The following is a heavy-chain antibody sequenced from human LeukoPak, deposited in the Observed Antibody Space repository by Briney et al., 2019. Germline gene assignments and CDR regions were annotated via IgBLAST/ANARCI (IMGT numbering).Heavy chain of an antibody. V-gene: IGHV1-8*01. J-gene: IGHJ1*01. Sequence: ASVKVSCKASGYTFTSYDINWVRQATGQGLEWMGWMNPNSGNTGYAKKFQGRVTMTRHTSINTAYMELSSLRSKDTAVNYCAISPGYYFLTPSLTGWGPGTLVTGSS. D-gene: IGHD3-9*01. CDR1: GYTFTSYD. CDR2: MNPNSGNT. CDR3: AISPGYYFLTPSLTG.